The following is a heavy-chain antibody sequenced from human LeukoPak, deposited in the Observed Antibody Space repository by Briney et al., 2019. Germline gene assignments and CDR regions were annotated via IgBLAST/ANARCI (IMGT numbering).Heavy chain of an antibody. CDR2: IKSKTDGGTT. D-gene: IGHD6-13*01. J-gene: IGHJ4*02. V-gene: IGHV3-15*01. CDR1: GFTFSNAW. Sequence: GGSLRLSCAASGFTFSNAWMSWVRQAPGKGLEWVGRIKSKTDGGTTDYAAPVKGRFTISRDDSKNTLYLQMNSLKTEDTAVYYCARDPLYSSSWYSFAYWGQGTLVTVSS. CDR3: ARDPLYSSSWYSFAY.